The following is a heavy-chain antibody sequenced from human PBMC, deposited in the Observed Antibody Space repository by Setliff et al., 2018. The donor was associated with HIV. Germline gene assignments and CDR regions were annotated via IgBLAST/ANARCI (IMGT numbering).Heavy chain of an antibody. CDR2: IQQHGSEI. D-gene: IGHD6-19*01. J-gene: IGHJ4*02. CDR3: ANMQWASNAWYSFDY. V-gene: IGHV3-7*05. Sequence: GGSLRLSCAVSGYTFSSYWMAWVRQCPGKGLEWVANIQQHGSEIHYVASVEGRFTISRDNAKNSLYLQMNSLRAEDTAVYYCANMQWASNAWYSFDYWGQGALVTVSS. CDR1: GYTFSSYW.